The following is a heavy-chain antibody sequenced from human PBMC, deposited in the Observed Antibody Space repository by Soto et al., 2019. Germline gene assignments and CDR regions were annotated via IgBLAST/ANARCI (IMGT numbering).Heavy chain of an antibody. Sequence: PGGSLRLSCAASEFTFSNYGMHWVRQAPGKGLEWVALIWFDGSKQYYADSVKGRFTISRDNSKNTLYLQMNSLRANDSAVYYCARDRLLMIRGVIMLDIWGQGALVTVPQ. CDR2: IWFDGSKQ. J-gene: IGHJ4*02. CDR3: ARDRLLMIRGVIMLDI. D-gene: IGHD3-10*01. CDR1: EFTFSNYG. V-gene: IGHV3-33*01.